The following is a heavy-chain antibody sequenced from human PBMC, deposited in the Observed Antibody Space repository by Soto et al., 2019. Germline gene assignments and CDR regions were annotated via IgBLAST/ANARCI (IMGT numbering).Heavy chain of an antibody. V-gene: IGHV1-3*01. Sequence: ASVKVSCKASGYTFTSYAMHWVRQTPGQRLEWMGWINAGNGNTKYSQKFQGRVTITRDTSASTAYMELSSLRSEDTAVYYCARFFTLVGGAEADYWGQGTLVTVSS. D-gene: IGHD3-16*01. CDR3: ARFFTLVGGAEADY. CDR1: GYTFTSYA. J-gene: IGHJ4*02. CDR2: INAGNGNT.